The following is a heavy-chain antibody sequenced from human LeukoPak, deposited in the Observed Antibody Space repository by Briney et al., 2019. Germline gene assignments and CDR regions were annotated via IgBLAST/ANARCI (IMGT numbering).Heavy chain of an antibody. V-gene: IGHV1-24*01. D-gene: IGHD4-23*01. CDR1: GYTLTELS. CDR3: ATPRKVVTRDAFDI. Sequence: ASVKVSCKVSGYTLTELSMHWVRQAPGKGLEWMGGFDPKDGETIYAQKFQGRVTMTEDTSTDTAYMELSSLRSEDTAVYYCATPRKVVTRDAFDIWGQGTMVTVSS. J-gene: IGHJ3*02. CDR2: FDPKDGET.